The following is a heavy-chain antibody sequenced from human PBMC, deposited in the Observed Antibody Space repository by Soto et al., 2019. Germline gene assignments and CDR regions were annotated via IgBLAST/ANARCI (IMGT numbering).Heavy chain of an antibody. V-gene: IGHV1-3*01. D-gene: IGHD6-6*01. CDR3: AREEYSSSDGELYYCLDV. Sequence: QVQLVQSGAEVKKPGASVKVSCKASGYTFTSYAMHWVRQAPGQRLEWMGWINAGNGNTTYSQKFQGRVTITRDTSASTAYMELSSLRSEDTAVYYCAREEYSSSDGELYYCLDVWGHGTTVTVPS. J-gene: IGHJ6*02. CDR2: INAGNGNT. CDR1: GYTFTSYA.